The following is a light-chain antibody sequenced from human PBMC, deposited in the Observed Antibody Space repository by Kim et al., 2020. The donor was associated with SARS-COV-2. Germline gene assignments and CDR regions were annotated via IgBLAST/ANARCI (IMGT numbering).Light chain of an antibody. CDR1: QSVFYSSNNKNF. V-gene: IGKV4-1*01. CDR2: WAS. CDR3: HQYGSTPLT. Sequence: DIVMTQSPDSLAVSLGERATINCKSSQSVFYSSNNKNFLAWYQQKPGQPPKLLIYWASTRESGVPDRFSGSGSGTDFTLTISSLQAEDVAVYYCHQYGSTPLTFGRGTKVDIK. J-gene: IGKJ4*01.